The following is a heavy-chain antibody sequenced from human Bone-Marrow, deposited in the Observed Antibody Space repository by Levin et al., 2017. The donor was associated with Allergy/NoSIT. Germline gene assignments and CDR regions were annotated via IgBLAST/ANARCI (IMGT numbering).Heavy chain of an antibody. D-gene: IGHD1-1*01. CDR3: ATQPTHLFQMDY. V-gene: IGHV5-10-1*01. CDR1: GYSFTNYW. CDR2: IDPSDSYT. J-gene: IGHJ4*02. Sequence: ESLKISCKGSGYSFTNYWITWVRQMPGKGLEWMGRIDPSDSYTTYSPSFQGHVTFSADKSTSTAYLRWSSLQASDTAMYYCATQPTHLFQMDYWGQGTLVTVSS.